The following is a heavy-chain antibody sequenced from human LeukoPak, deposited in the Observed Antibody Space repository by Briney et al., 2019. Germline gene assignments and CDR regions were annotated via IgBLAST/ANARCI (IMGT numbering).Heavy chain of an antibody. CDR2: INLNSGGT. J-gene: IGHJ3*02. CDR3: ARELPGYCSSTSCGSFDI. Sequence: ASVKVSCKASGYTFTGYYMHWVRQAPGQGLEWMGWINLNSGGTNFAQNFQGRVTMTRDTSISTAYMELSRLRSDDTAVYYCARELPGYCSSTSCGSFDIWGQGTVVTVSS. D-gene: IGHD2-2*01. CDR1: GYTFTGYY. V-gene: IGHV1-2*02.